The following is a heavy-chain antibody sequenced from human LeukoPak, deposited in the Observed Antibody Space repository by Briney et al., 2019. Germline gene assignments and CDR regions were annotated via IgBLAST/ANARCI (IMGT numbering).Heavy chain of an antibody. V-gene: IGHV3-23*01. CDR2: ISASGGDT. CDR1: GFTFSNYG. J-gene: IGHJ4*02. D-gene: IGHD7-27*01. Sequence: GGSLRLSCVASGFTFSNYGMSWVRQAPGKGLEWVSGISASGGDTYYADAVMGRFTISKDNSKSTLYLQMNSLRDEDTAVYYCAKPLSGGTPGYWGQGTLVTVSS. CDR3: AKPLSGGTPGY.